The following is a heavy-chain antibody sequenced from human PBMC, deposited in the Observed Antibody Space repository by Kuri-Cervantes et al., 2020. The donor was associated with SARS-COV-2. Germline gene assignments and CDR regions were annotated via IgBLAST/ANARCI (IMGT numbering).Heavy chain of an antibody. CDR2: IIPFFGTP. D-gene: IGHD1-7*01. J-gene: IGHJ4*02. CDR1: GGTFSSYA. V-gene: IGHV1-69*06. Sequence: SVKVSCKASGGTFSSYAISWVRQAPGQGLEWMGGIIPFFGTPTYAQRFEGRVTITADKATSTASLELRNLTSDDTAVYYCVRPGRLNWNYDYWGQGTLVTVSS. CDR3: VRPGRLNWNYDY.